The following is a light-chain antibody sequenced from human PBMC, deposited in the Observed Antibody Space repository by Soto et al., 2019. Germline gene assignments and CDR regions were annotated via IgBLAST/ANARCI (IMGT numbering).Light chain of an antibody. Sequence: EIVLTQWPATLSFWPLEIATLSCRASQSVSSYLAWYQQKPGQAPRLLIYDASNRATGIPARFSGSGSGTDFTLTISRLEPEDFAVYHCHQYGGSPPTFGQGTKVDIK. CDR3: HQYGGSPPT. CDR1: QSVSSY. V-gene: IGKV3-20*01. CDR2: DAS. J-gene: IGKJ1*01.